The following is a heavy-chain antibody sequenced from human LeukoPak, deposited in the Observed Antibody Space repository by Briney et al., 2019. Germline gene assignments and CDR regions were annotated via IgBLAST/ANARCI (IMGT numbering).Heavy chain of an antibody. D-gene: IGHD1-26*01. Sequence: ASVKVSCKASGYTFTGYYMHWVRQAPGQGLEWMGWISAHNGDTNYAQKFQGRVSMTTDTSTSTGYMELRSLTSDDTAVYYCARDLKRTVGATTASDYWGQGTLVTVSS. V-gene: IGHV1-18*04. J-gene: IGHJ4*02. CDR3: ARDLKRTVGATTASDY. CDR1: GYTFTGYY. CDR2: ISAHNGDT.